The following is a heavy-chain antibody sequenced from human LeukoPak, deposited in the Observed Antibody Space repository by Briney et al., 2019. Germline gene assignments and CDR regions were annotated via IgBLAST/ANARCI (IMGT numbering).Heavy chain of an antibody. CDR2: IHNSGRT. J-gene: IGHJ4*02. Sequence: SETLSLTCSVSGGSVSSYYWSCIRQSPGKGLEWIGYIHNSGRTNYNPSLKSRVTGFVDTSKNQVSLRLSSVTAADTAVYNCARHGTISSESYFDYWGQGALVTVSS. V-gene: IGHV4-59*08. D-gene: IGHD1-14*01. CDR1: GGSVSSYY. CDR3: ARHGTISSESYFDY.